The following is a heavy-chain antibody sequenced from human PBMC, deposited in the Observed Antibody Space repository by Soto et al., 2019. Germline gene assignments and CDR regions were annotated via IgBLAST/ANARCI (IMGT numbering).Heavy chain of an antibody. CDR2: IYYSGST. CDR1: GGSISSSSYY. J-gene: IGHJ4*02. Sequence: QLQLQESGPGLVKPSETLSLTCTVSGGSISSSSYYWGWIRQPPGKGLEWIGSIYYSGSTYYNPSLQSRVTISVDTSKNQFSLKLSSVTAADTAVYYCASPRIAAAGTWNYWGQGTLVTVS. CDR3: ASPRIAAAGTWNY. V-gene: IGHV4-39*01. D-gene: IGHD6-13*01.